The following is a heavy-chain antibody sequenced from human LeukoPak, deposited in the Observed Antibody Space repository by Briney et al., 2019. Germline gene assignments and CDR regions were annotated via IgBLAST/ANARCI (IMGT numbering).Heavy chain of an antibody. Sequence: SETLSLTCTVSGGSILSSSYYWGWIRQLPGKGLEWIGSIYYSGNTDYNPSLKSRVTISVETSKNQFSLKLSSVTAADTAVYYCARDRFDDSSGYYYHYFYYMDVWGKGTTVTVSS. CDR3: ARDRFDDSSGYYYHYFYYMDV. J-gene: IGHJ6*03. V-gene: IGHV4-39*07. D-gene: IGHD3-22*01. CDR1: GGSILSSSYY. CDR2: IYYSGNT.